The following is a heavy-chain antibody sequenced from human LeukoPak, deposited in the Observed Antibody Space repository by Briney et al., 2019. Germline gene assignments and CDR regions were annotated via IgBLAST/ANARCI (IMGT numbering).Heavy chain of an antibody. J-gene: IGHJ4*02. D-gene: IGHD3-3*01. CDR2: IKRDGSEK. CDR1: GFTFSSYW. CDR3: ARVVIAFWSGYYAYYFDY. Sequence: GGSLRLSCAASGFTFSSYWMSWVRQAPGKGLEWVANIKRDGSEKYYVDSVKGRFTISRDNAKNSLYLQMNSLRAEDTAVYYCARVVIAFWSGYYAYYFDYWGQGTLVTVSS. V-gene: IGHV3-7*01.